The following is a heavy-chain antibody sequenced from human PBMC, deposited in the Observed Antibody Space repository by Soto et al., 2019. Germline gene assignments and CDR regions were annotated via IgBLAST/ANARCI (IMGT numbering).Heavy chain of an antibody. V-gene: IGHV3-23*01. D-gene: IGHD6-6*01. CDR1: GFTFSSYA. CDR2: ISGSGGST. CDR3: AREGRSSSPTPFPWFDP. Sequence: GGSLRLSCAASGFTFSSYAMSWVRQAPGKGLEWVSAISGSGGSTYYADSVKGRFTTSRDNSKNTLYLQMNSLRAEDTAVYYCAREGRSSSPTPFPWFDPWGQGTLVTVSS. J-gene: IGHJ5*02.